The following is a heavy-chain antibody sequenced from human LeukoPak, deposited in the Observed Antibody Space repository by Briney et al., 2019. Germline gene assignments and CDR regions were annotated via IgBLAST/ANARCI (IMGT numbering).Heavy chain of an antibody. CDR2: IFYSGST. D-gene: IGHD5-12*01. J-gene: IGHJ3*02. Sequence: PSETLSLTCTVSGGSISSSSFYWDWIRQPPGKGLEWIGTIFYSGSTYYNPPLKSRITISVDTSKNQFSLKLSSVTAADTAVYYCARHSRSGYSDYESAFDIWGQGTMVIVSS. CDR3: ARHSRSGYSDYESAFDI. V-gene: IGHV4-39*01. CDR1: GGSISSSSFY.